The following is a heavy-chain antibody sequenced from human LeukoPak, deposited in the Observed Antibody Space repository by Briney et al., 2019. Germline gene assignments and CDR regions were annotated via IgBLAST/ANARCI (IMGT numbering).Heavy chain of an antibody. J-gene: IGHJ5*02. D-gene: IGHD6-19*01. Sequence: SETLSLTCAVYGGSFSGYYWSWIRQPPGKGLEWIGEINHSGSTNYNPSLKSRVTISVDTSKNQFSLKLSSVTAADTAVYYCARGNSGGWYSGWFDPWGQGTLVTVSS. CDR1: GGSFSGYY. V-gene: IGHV4-34*01. CDR2: INHSGST. CDR3: ARGNSGGWYSGWFDP.